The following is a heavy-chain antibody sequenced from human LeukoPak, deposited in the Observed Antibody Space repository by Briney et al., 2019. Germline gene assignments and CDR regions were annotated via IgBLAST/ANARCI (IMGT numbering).Heavy chain of an antibody. CDR3: ARVGSGSYYAEY. CDR1: GFTFSDYW. CDR2: INQDGSEK. D-gene: IGHD3-10*01. Sequence: GGSLRLSCAASGFTFSDYWMSWVRQAPGKGLEWVANINQDGSEKFYVDSVKGRFTISRDNAKNSLYLQMNSLRAEDTAVYYCARVGSGSYYAEYWGQGTLVTVSS. V-gene: IGHV3-7*01. J-gene: IGHJ4*02.